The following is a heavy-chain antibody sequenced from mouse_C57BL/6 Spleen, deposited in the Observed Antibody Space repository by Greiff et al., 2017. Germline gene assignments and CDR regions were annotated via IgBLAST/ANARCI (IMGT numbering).Heavy chain of an antibody. CDR2: INPNNGGT. Sequence: EVKLQESGPELVKPGASVKIPCKASGYTFTDYNMDWVKQCHGKSLEWIGDINPNNGGTIYNQKFKGKAKLTVDKSFSTAYMELRSLTSEDTAVYDCARNQAKDVDLRRNYYAMDYWGQGTSVTVSS. V-gene: IGHV1-18*01. D-gene: IGHD3-2*02. J-gene: IGHJ4*01. CDR3: ARNQAKDVDLRRNYYAMDY. CDR1: GYTFTDYN.